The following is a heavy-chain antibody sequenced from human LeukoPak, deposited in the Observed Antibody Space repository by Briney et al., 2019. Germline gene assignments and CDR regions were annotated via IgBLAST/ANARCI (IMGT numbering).Heavy chain of an antibody. CDR3: ARSTYYDFWSGYLFDY. D-gene: IGHD3-3*01. Sequence: ASVKVSCKASGYTFTSYGISWVRQAPGQGLELMGWISAYNGNTNHAQKLQGRVTMTTDTSTSTAYMELRSLRSDDTAVYYCARSTYYDFWSGYLFDYWGQGTLVTVSS. CDR2: ISAYNGNT. CDR1: GYTFTSYG. J-gene: IGHJ4*02. V-gene: IGHV1-18*01.